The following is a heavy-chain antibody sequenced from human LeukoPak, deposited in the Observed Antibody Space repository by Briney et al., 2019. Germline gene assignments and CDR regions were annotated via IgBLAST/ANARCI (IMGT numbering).Heavy chain of an antibody. V-gene: IGHV1-2*02. CDR2: IDPNSGGT. CDR3: ARGRGTTMVRGVITNYFDL. D-gene: IGHD3-10*01. Sequence: GASVKVSCRASGYTFTAHYIHWVRQAPGQGLEWMGGIDPNSGGTNYAQRFLGSVTMTGDTSINTAFMEVRRLRSDDTAIYYCARGRGTTMVRGVITNYFDLSGRGSLVTVSS. CDR1: GYTFTAHY. J-gene: IGHJ2*01.